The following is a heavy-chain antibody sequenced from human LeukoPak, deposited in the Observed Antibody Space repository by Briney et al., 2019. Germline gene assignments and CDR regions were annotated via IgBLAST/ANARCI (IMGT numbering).Heavy chain of an antibody. V-gene: IGHV3-23*01. D-gene: IGHD3-10*01. CDR1: GFTFRSYA. Sequence: GGSLRLSCAASGFTFRSYAMSWVRQAPGKGLEWVSTISGGVDSTYYADSVKGRFIISRGNSKNTLYLQMNSLRAEDTAAYYCARAITYYYGSGSSYYYYGMDVWGQGTTVTVSS. J-gene: IGHJ6*02. CDR3: ARAITYYYGSGSSYYYYGMDV. CDR2: ISGGVDST.